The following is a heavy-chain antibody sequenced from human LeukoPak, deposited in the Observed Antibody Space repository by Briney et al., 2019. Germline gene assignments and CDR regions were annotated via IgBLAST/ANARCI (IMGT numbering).Heavy chain of an antibody. D-gene: IGHD6-13*01. J-gene: IGHJ4*02. V-gene: IGHV1-69*05. CDR2: IIPIFGTA. Sequence: SSVKVSCKGFGGTLRRYAFSRVRQAPGKGLEWMGRIIPIFGTANYAQKFQGRVTITTDESTSTAYMELSSLRSEDTAVYYCARSIAAAGPFDYWGQGTLVTVSS. CDR3: ARSIAAAGPFDY. CDR1: GGTLRRYA.